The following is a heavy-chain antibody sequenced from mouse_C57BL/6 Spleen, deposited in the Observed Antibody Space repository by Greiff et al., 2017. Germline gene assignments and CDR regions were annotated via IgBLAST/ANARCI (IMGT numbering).Heavy chain of an antibody. J-gene: IGHJ2*01. Sequence: EVPLQQSGPELVKPGASVKISCKASGYTFTDYYMNWVKQSHGKSLEWIGDINPNNGGTSYNQKFKGKATLTVDKSSRTAYMMLRSLTSDDSAVYYCAKSVTGTVDYWGQGTTLTVSS. CDR1: GYTFTDYY. V-gene: IGHV1-26*01. D-gene: IGHD4-1*01. CDR3: AKSVTGTVDY. CDR2: INPNNGGT.